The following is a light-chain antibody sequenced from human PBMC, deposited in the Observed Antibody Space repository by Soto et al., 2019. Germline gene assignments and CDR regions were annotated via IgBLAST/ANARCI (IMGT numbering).Light chain of an antibody. CDR2: ENN. CDR3: GTWDSSLSAGPYG. J-gene: IGLJ1*01. V-gene: IGLV1-51*02. Sequence: QSVLTQLPSVSAAPGQKVTISCSGSSSNIGNNYVSWYQQLPGTAPKLLIYENNKRPSGIPDRFSGSKSGTSATLGITGLQTGDEADYYCGTWDSSLSAGPYGFGTGTKVTVL. CDR1: SSNIGNNY.